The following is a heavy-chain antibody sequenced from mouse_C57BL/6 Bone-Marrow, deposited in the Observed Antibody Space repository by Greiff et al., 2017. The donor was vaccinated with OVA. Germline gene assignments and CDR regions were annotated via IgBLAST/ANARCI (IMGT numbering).Heavy chain of an antibody. V-gene: IGHV5-15*01. CDR2: ISNLAYSI. D-gene: IGHD3-2*02. Sequence: EVQGVESGGGLVQPGGSLKLSCAASGFTFSDYGMAWVRQAPRKGPEWVAFISNLAYSIYYADTVTGRFTISRENAKNTLYLEMSSLRSEDTAMYYCARVGAQGYYYAMDYWGQGTSVTVSS. CDR3: ARVGAQGYYYAMDY. J-gene: IGHJ4*01. CDR1: GFTFSDYG.